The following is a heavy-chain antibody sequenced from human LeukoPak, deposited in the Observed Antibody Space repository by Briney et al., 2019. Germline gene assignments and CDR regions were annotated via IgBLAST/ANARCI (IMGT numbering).Heavy chain of an antibody. J-gene: IGHJ4*02. Sequence: SETLSLTCSVSGGSISSSSYYWGWIRQPPGEGLEWIGSIFYSGGTYYNPSLMSRVTISVDTSKNQFSLKLNSVTTADTAVHYCASGGYTYGQFDYWGQGTLVTVSS. CDR2: IFYSGGT. CDR3: ASGGYTYGQFDY. CDR1: GGSISSSSYY. D-gene: IGHD5-18*01. V-gene: IGHV4-39*01.